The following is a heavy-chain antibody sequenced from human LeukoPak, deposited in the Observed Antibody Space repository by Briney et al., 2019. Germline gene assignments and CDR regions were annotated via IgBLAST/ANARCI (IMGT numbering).Heavy chain of an antibody. CDR3: AVSYGSGSYRYMDV. D-gene: IGHD3-10*01. CDR1: GFTFSSYS. Sequence: TGGSLRLSCAASGFTFSSYSMNWVRQTPGKGLEWVSYISSSSSTIYYADSVKGRFTISGDNAKNSLYLQMNSLRAEDTAVYYCAVSYGSGSYRYMDVWGKGTTVTVSS. V-gene: IGHV3-48*01. CDR2: ISSSSSTI. J-gene: IGHJ6*03.